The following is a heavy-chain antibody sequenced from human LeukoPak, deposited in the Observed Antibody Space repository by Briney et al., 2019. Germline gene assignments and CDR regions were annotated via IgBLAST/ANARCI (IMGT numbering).Heavy chain of an antibody. CDR2: INPNSGGT. V-gene: IGHV1-2*02. Sequence: GASVKVSCKASGYTFTGYYMHWVRQAPGQGLEWMGWINPNSGGTNYAQKFQGRVTMTRDTSISTAYMELSRLRSDDTAVYYCASRQYSSSWYVLGQPNSRDPYYYYYMDVWGKGTTVTVSS. CDR1: GYTFTGYY. CDR3: ASRQYSSSWYVLGQPNSRDPYYYYYMDV. J-gene: IGHJ6*03. D-gene: IGHD6-13*01.